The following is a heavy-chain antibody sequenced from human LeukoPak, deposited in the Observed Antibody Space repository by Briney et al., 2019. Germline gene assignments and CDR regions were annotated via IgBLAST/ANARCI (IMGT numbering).Heavy chain of an antibody. V-gene: IGHV1-46*01. CDR2: INPSGGST. J-gene: IGHJ6*02. CDR1: GYTFTGYY. Sequence: GASVKVSCKASGYTFTGYYMHWVRQAPGQGLEWMGIINPSGGSTSYAQKFQGRVTMTRDTSTSTVYMELSSLRSEDTAVYYCASSSVGRDGPLSYYYYGMDVWGQGTTVTVSS. D-gene: IGHD5-24*01. CDR3: ASSSVGRDGPLSYYYYGMDV.